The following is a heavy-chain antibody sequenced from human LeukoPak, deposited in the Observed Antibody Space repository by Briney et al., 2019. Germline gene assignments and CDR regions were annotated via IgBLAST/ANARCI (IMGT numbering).Heavy chain of an antibody. Sequence: ASVKVSCKASGYTFTSYDINWVRQATGQGLEWMGWMNPNSGNTGYAQKFQGRVTMTRNTSISTAYMELSSLRSAAMAVYYCAGCPECCGGDCYYCYFDYWGQGTLVTVSS. D-gene: IGHD2-21*02. V-gene: IGHV1-8*01. CDR3: AGCPECCGGDCYYCYFDY. J-gene: IGHJ4*02. CDR2: MNPNSGNT. CDR1: GYTFTSYD.